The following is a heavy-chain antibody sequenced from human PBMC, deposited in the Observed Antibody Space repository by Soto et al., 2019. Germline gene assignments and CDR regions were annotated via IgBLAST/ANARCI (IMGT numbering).Heavy chain of an antibody. D-gene: IGHD6-19*01. CDR3: ARRTGWYDGRFDY. J-gene: IGHJ4*02. Sequence: GGSLRLSCAASGFTFSTYAMAWIRQAPGKGLEWVSGISNNGGRTYYAASVKGRFTISRDNSKNTLYLQMNSLSPEDTAIYYCARRTGWYDGRFDYWGQGTLVTVSS. V-gene: IGHV3-23*01. CDR2: ISNNGGRT. CDR1: GFTFSTYA.